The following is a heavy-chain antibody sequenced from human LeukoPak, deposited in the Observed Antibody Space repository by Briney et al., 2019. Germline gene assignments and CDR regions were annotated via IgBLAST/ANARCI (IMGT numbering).Heavy chain of an antibody. CDR3: ARAASNYPFGY. D-gene: IGHD4-11*01. V-gene: IGHV4-34*01. Sequence: ESSETLSLTCAVYGGSFSGYYWSWIRQPPGKGLEWIGEINHSGSTNYNPSLKSRVTISVDTSKNQFSLKLSSVTAADTAVYYCARAASNYPFGYWGQGTLVTVSS. CDR1: GGSFSGYY. CDR2: INHSGST. J-gene: IGHJ4*02.